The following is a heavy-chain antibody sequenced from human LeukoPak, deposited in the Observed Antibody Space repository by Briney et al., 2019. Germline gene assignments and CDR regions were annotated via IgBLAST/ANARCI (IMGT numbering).Heavy chain of an antibody. CDR2: IYYSGST. V-gene: IGHV4-38-2*02. Sequence: SETLSLTCTVSGYSISSGYYWGWIRQPPGKGLEWIGSIYYSGSTYYNPSLKSRVTISVDTSKNQFSLKLSSVTAADTAVYYCARLAATVTDNWFDPWGQGTLVTVSS. CDR3: ARLAATVTDNWFDP. J-gene: IGHJ5*02. CDR1: GYSISSGYY. D-gene: IGHD4-17*01.